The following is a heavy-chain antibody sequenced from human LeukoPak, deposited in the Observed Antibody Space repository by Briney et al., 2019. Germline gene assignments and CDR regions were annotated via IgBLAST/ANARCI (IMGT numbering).Heavy chain of an antibody. V-gene: IGHV3-53*01. Sequence: PGGSLRLSCAVSGFTVSGDYMSWLRQAPGRGLEWVSVIYADFDNTDYADSVRGRFTISRDNSKNTLYLHMNSLRVEDTATYFCARALNRHIGAFEYWGQGALVTVSS. CDR1: GFTVSGDY. D-gene: IGHD4/OR15-4a*01. CDR3: ARALNRHIGAFEY. J-gene: IGHJ4*02. CDR2: IYADFDNT.